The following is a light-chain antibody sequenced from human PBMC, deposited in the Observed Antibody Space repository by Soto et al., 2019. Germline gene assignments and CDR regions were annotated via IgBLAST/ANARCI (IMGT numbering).Light chain of an antibody. CDR2: GAS. Sequence: EKVMTQSPAALSVSTGERATLSCRASQSVNSNLAWYQQKPGQAPRLLLYGASTRATGIPARFSGSASGTEFTLTISSLQSEDSAVYYCQQYNDWPLTFGGGTKVEVK. CDR3: QQYNDWPLT. J-gene: IGKJ4*01. CDR1: QSVNSN. V-gene: IGKV3-15*01.